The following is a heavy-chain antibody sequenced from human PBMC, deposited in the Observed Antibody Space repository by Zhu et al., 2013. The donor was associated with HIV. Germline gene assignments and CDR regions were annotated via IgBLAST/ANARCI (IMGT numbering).Heavy chain of an antibody. CDR1: GYTFTSYD. CDR2: IIPIFGTA. CDR3: VSALGDVSCY. J-gene: IGHJ4*02. V-gene: IGHV1-69*01. D-gene: IGHD3-10*01. Sequence: QVQLVQSGAEVKKPGASVKVSCKASGYTFTSYDINWVRQATGQGLEWMGGIIPIFGTANYAQKFQGRVTITADESTSTAYMELSSLRSEDTAVYYCVSALGDVSCYWGQGTLVTVSS.